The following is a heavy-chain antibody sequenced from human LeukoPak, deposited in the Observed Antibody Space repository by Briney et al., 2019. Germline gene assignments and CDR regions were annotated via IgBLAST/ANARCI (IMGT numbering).Heavy chain of an antibody. V-gene: IGHV4-31*03. J-gene: IGHJ6*02. CDR2: IYYSGST. Sequence: SETLSLACTVSGGSVSSGGYYWSWIRQHPGKGLYWIGYIYYSGSTYYNPSLKSRLSMSLDTSKNQFSLRLSSVTAADTAVYYCAQSLPRHYYDTTGQYNYYYGMDVWGQGTTVTVSS. CDR3: AQSLPRHYYDTTGQYNYYYGMDV. D-gene: IGHD3-22*01. CDR1: GGSVSSGGYY.